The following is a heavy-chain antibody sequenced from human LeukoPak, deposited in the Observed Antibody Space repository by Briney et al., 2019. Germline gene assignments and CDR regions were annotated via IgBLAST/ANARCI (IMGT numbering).Heavy chain of an antibody. V-gene: IGHV4-39*07. CDR2: IYYSGNT. D-gene: IGHD1-26*01. CDR3: ARAGNTGSSNWFDP. Sequence: SGTLSLTCTVSGGSISNTNYYWGWIRQPPGKGLEWIGSIYYSGNTYYNPSLKSRVTISVDTSKNQFSLKVSSVTAADTAVYYCARAGNTGSSNWFDPWGQGTLVTVSS. J-gene: IGHJ5*02. CDR1: GGSISNTNYY.